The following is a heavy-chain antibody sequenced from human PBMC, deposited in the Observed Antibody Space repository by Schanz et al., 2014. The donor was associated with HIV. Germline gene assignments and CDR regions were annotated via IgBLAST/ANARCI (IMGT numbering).Heavy chain of an antibody. CDR3: YGDESGY. Sequence: QVQLVESGGGVVQPGRSLRLSCEASGFTFSSYAMHWVRQAPGRGLEWVAAISYDGSNKYYAASVKGRFTISRDNSKNTLYLQMTSPRVEDTAVYYCYGDESGYWGQGTLVTVSS. V-gene: IGHV3-30-3*01. D-gene: IGHD4-17*01. CDR1: GFTFSSYA. J-gene: IGHJ4*02. CDR2: ISYDGSNK.